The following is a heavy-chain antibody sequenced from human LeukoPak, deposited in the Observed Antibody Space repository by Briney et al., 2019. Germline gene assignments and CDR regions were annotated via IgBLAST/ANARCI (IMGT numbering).Heavy chain of an antibody. CDR3: GRDLNRSGYTREGRFDP. CDR2: INPSGGST. Sequence: ASVKVSCKASGYTFTGYYMHWVRQAPGQGLECMGIINPSGGSTTYAQKFQGRVTMTRDMSTSTVYMELSSLRSEDTAVYYCGRDLNRSGYTREGRFDPWGQGTLVTVSS. J-gene: IGHJ5*02. V-gene: IGHV1-46*01. CDR1: GYTFTGYY. D-gene: IGHD3-22*01.